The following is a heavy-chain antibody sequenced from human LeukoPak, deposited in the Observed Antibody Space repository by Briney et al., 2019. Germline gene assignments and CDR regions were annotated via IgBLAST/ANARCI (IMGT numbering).Heavy chain of an antibody. Sequence: GRSLRLSCAASGFTFSSYAMHWVRQAPGKGLEWAAVISYDGSNKYYADSVKGRFTISRDNSKNTLYLQMNSLRAEDTAVYYCARGRSGYYYPNWGQGTLVTVSS. CDR2: ISYDGSNK. V-gene: IGHV3-30-3*01. CDR3: ARGRSGYYYPN. CDR1: GFTFSSYA. D-gene: IGHD3-22*01. J-gene: IGHJ4*02.